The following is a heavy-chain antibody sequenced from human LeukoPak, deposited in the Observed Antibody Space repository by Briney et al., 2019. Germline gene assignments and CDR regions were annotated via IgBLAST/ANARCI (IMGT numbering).Heavy chain of an antibody. D-gene: IGHD3-9*01. CDR2: VSDNGGDT. CDR3: ARGTLAGYFLGY. Sequence: GGSLRLSCTASGFTFSTYAMTWVRQAPGKGLEWVSDVSDNGGDTSYADSVKGRFSISRDNAKNTVYLQMDSLRAEDTAQYYCARGTLAGYFLGYWGQGTLVSVSS. J-gene: IGHJ4*02. V-gene: IGHV3-23*01. CDR1: GFTFSTYA.